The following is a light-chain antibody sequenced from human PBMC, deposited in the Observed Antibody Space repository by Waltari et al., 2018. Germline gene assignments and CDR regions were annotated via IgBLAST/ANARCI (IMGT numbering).Light chain of an antibody. J-gene: IGLJ3*02. Sequence: QSALTQPASVSGSPGQSITISCFGTSSDIGVYNYVSWYQQYPGKAPKLLFYDVSNRPSGVYDRFAGSQPANTASLTISGLRAEDEADYYCNSYTRKTASVVFGGGTKLTVL. CDR3: NSYTRKTASVV. CDR1: SSDIGVYNY. CDR2: DVS. V-gene: IGLV2-14*01.